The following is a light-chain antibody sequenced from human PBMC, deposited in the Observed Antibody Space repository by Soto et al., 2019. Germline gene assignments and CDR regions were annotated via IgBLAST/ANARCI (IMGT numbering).Light chain of an antibody. CDR3: QQRSNWPIT. CDR2: DAS. V-gene: IGKV3-11*01. CDR1: QSVSSY. Sequence: EILLTQSPATLSLSPGERATLSCRASQSVSSYLAWYQQKPGQAPRLLIYDASNRATGIPARFSGSGSGTDFTLTISSLEPEDFAVYHCQQRSNWPITFGQGTRLEIK. J-gene: IGKJ5*01.